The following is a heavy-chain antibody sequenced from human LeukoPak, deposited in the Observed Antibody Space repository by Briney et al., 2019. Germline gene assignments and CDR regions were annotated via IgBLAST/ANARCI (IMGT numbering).Heavy chain of an antibody. CDR2: ISGSGGST. Sequence: PGGSLRLSCAASGFTFGNYAMSWVRQPPGKGLEWVSSISGSGGSTYYADSVKGRFTISRDTSKNTLYLQMNSLRAEDTAVYYCAKTNNPYCGGDCYPRGYFQHWGQGTLVTVSS. D-gene: IGHD2-21*02. J-gene: IGHJ1*01. CDR3: AKTNNPYCGGDCYPRGYFQH. V-gene: IGHV3-23*01. CDR1: GFTFGNYA.